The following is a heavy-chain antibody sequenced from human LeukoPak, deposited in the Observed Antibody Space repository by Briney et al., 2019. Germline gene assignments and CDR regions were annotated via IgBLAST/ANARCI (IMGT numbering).Heavy chain of an antibody. CDR2: IYTSGST. J-gene: IGHJ5*02. D-gene: IGHD3-10*01. V-gene: IGHV4-4*07. CDR1: GGSISSYY. Sequence: SETLSLTCTVSGGSISSYYWSWIRQPAGKGLEWIGRIYTSGSTNYNPSLKSRVTMSVDTSKNQFSLRLSSVNAADTAVYFCAREGTSGGLNWLDPWGQGTLVTVSS. CDR3: AREGTSGGLNWLDP.